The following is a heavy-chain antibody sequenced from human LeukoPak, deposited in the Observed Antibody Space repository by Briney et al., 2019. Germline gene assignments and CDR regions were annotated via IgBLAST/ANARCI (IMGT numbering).Heavy chain of an antibody. Sequence: GASVKVSCKASGGTFSSYAISWVRQAPGQGLEWMGGITPIFGTANYAQKFQGRVTITTDESTSTAYMELSSLRSEDTAVYYCARGTTTVENWFDPWGQGTLVTVSS. CDR1: GGTFSSYA. CDR3: ARGTTTVENWFDP. J-gene: IGHJ5*02. CDR2: ITPIFGTA. D-gene: IGHD4-23*01. V-gene: IGHV1-69*05.